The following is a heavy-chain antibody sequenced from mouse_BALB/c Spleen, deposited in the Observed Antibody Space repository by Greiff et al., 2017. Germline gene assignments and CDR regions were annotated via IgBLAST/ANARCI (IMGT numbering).Heavy chain of an antibody. D-gene: IGHD2-4*01. V-gene: IGHV3-8*02. J-gene: IGHJ2*01. CDR1: GDSITSGY. CDR3: ARWERDYDEGHLDY. CDR2: ISYSGST. Sequence: VQLQQSGPSLVKPSQTLSLTCSVTGDSITSGYWNWIRKFPGNKLEYMGYISYSGSTYYNPSLKSRISITRDTSKNQYYLQLNSVTTEDTATYYCARWERDYDEGHLDYWGQGTTLTVSS.